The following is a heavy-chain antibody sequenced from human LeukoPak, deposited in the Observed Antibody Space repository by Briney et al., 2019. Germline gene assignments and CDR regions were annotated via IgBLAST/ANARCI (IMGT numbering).Heavy chain of an antibody. D-gene: IGHD6-13*01. CDR2: ISSSGSTI. CDR1: GFTFSDYY. V-gene: IGHV3-11*01. CDR3: ARDPGAIAAAGTVDY. J-gene: IGHJ4*02. Sequence: GGSLRLSCAASGFTFSDYYMSWIRQAPGKGLEWVSYISSSGSTIYYADSVKGRFTISRDNAKNPLYLQMNSLRAEDTAVYYCARDPGAIAAAGTVDYWGQGTLVTVSS.